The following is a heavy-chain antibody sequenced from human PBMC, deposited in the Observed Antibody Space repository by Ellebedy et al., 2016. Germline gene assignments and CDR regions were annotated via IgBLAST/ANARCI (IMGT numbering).Heavy chain of an antibody. Sequence: GGSLRLXXAASGFSFSTYSMNWVRQAPGKGLEWVSSISSGSAYKNYGVSVEGRFTISRNNTKNLLFLHLNSLGAEDTALYYCATGGVRGSEYWGQGSLVTVSA. D-gene: IGHD3-16*01. V-gene: IGHV3-21*06. CDR1: GFSFSTYS. CDR2: ISSGSAYK. J-gene: IGHJ4*02. CDR3: ATGGVRGSEY.